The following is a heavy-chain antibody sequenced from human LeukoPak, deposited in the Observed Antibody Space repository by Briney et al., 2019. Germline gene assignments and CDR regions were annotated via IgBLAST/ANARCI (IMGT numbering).Heavy chain of an antibody. CDR2: INHSGST. CDR1: GGSFSGYY. J-gene: IGHJ4*02. CDR3: ARRIGSYRKVAY. Sequence: MPSETLSLTCAVYGGSFSGYYWSWIRHPPGKGLEWIGEINHSGSTNYNPSLKSRVTISVDTSKNQFSLKLSSVTAADTAVYYCARRIGSYRKVAYWGQGTLVTVSS. D-gene: IGHD1-26*01. V-gene: IGHV4-34*01.